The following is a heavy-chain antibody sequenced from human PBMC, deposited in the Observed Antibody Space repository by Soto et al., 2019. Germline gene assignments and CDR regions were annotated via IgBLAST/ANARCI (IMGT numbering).Heavy chain of an antibody. D-gene: IGHD3-9*01. J-gene: IGHJ5*02. CDR2: IIPILGIA. CDR3: ARGNYDILNGYETNWFDP. Sequence: EASVKVSCKASGGTFSSYTISWVRQAPGQGLEWMGRIIPILGIANYAQKFQGRVTITADKSTSTTYMELSSLRSEDTAVYYCARGNYDILNGYETNWFDPWGQGTMVTVSS. CDR1: GGTFSSYT. V-gene: IGHV1-69*02.